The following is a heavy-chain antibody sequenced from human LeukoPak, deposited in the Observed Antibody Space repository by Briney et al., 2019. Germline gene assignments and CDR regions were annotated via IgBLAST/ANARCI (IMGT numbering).Heavy chain of an antibody. CDR3: ARDLGDSGYYHPWYFDS. J-gene: IGHJ4*02. D-gene: IGHD3-3*01. CDR1: GFTFSSYA. CDR2: ISYDGSNK. V-gene: IGHV3-30-3*01. Sequence: SGRSLRLSCAASGFTFSSYAMHWVRQAPGKGLEWVAVISYDGSNKYYADSVKGRFTISRDNSKNTLYLQMDNLRAEDTAVYYCARDLGDSGYYHPWYFDSWGRGALVTVSS.